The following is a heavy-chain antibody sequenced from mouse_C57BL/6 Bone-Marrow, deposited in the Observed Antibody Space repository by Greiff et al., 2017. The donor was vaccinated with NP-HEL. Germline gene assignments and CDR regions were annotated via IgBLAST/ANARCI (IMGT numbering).Heavy chain of an antibody. Sequence: QVTLKESGPGILQPSQTLSLTCSFSGFSLSTFGMGVGWIRQLSGQGLEWLAHIWWDDDKYYHTALKSRLTISQDTTKKQVFRKIANGDTAVTATYYWARIARQGSSWYFDVWGTGTTVTVSS. J-gene: IGHJ1*03. CDR1: GFSLSTFGMG. CDR2: IWWDDDK. CDR3: ARIARQGSSWYFDV. D-gene: IGHD1-1*01. V-gene: IGHV8-8*01.